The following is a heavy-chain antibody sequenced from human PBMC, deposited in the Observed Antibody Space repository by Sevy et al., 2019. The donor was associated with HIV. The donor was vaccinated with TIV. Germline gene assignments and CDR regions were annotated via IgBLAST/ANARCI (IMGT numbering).Heavy chain of an antibody. D-gene: IGHD2-15*01. CDR2: ISSSSSYI. J-gene: IGHJ4*02. Sequence: GGSLRLSCAASGFTFSSYSMNWVRQAPGKGMEWVSSISSSSSYIYYAHSVKGRFTISRDNAKNSLYLQMNSLRAEDTAVYYCARDGEYCSGGSCDFIDYWGQGTLVTVSS. CDR1: GFTFSSYS. V-gene: IGHV3-21*01. CDR3: ARDGEYCSGGSCDFIDY.